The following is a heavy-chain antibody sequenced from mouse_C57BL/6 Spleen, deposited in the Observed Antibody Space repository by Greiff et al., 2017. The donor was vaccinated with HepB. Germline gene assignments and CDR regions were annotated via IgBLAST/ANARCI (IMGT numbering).Heavy chain of an antibody. V-gene: IGHV5-6*01. CDR2: ISSGGSYT. J-gene: IGHJ4*01. Sequence: EVMLVESGGDLVKPGGSLKLSCAASGFTFSSYGMSWVRQTPDKRLEWVATISSGGSYTYYPDSVKGRFTISRDNAKNTLYLQMSSLKSEDTAMYYCARRGQGDYAMDYWGQGTSVTVSS. CDR3: ARRGQGDYAMDY. CDR1: GFTFSSYG. D-gene: IGHD3-3*01.